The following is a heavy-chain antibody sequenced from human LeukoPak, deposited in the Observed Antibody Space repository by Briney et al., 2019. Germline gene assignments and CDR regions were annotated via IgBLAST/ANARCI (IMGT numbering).Heavy chain of an antibody. V-gene: IGHV3-48*01. CDR3: ARASVLLWFGELSDFDP. J-gene: IGHJ5*02. CDR2: ISSSSTI. CDR1: GFTFSSYS. D-gene: IGHD3-10*01. Sequence: PGGSLRLSCAASGFTFSSYSMNWVRQAPGKGLEWVSYISSSSTIYYADSVKGRFTISRDNAKNSLYLQMNSLRAEDTAVYYCARASVLLWFGELSDFDPWGQGTLVTVSS.